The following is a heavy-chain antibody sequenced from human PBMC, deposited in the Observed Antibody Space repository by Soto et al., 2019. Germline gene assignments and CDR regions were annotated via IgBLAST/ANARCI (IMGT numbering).Heavy chain of an antibody. Sequence: GGSLRLSCAASGFTFSSYAMSWVRQAPGKGLEWVSAISGSGGSTYYADSVKGRFTISRDNSKNTLYLQMNSLRAEDTAVYYCAKDRSHSVAARRVNWFDPWGQGTLVTVSS. CDR2: ISGSGGST. J-gene: IGHJ5*02. CDR3: AKDRSHSVAARRVNWFDP. D-gene: IGHD6-6*01. CDR1: GFTFSSYA. V-gene: IGHV3-23*01.